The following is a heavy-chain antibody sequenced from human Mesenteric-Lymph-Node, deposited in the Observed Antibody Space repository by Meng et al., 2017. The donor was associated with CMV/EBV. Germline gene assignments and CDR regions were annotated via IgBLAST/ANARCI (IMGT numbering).Heavy chain of an antibody. D-gene: IGHD2-2*01. CDR3: ARESGGVVPAAV. J-gene: IGHJ4*02. V-gene: IGHV4-59*01. CDR2: VYYSGVT. Sequence: SETLSLTCTVSGDSIPGFFWSWIRQPPGKGLEWIGYVYYSGVTNYNPSLKNRLTISVDTSKNQFSLRLNSVTAADTAVYYCARESGGVVPAAVWGQGTLVTVSS. CDR1: GDSIPGFF.